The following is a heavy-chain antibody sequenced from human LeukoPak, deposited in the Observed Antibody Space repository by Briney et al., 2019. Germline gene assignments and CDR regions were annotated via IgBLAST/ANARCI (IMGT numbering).Heavy chain of an antibody. Sequence: LGASVKVSCKASGYTFTSYDINWVRQAPGQGLEWMGWINPNSGGTNYAQKFQGRVTMTRDTSISTAYMELSRLRSDDTAVYYCTRGVERGVGATTYYFDYWGQGTLVTVSS. J-gene: IGHJ4*02. CDR1: GYTFTSYD. CDR3: TRGVERGVGATTYYFDY. CDR2: INPNSGGT. D-gene: IGHD1-26*01. V-gene: IGHV1-2*03.